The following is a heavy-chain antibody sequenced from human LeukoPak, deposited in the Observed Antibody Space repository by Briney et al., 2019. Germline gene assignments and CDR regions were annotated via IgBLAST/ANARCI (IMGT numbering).Heavy chain of an antibody. CDR1: GFTFSSYA. CDR2: ISGSGGST. J-gene: IGHJ4*02. Sequence: PGGSLRFSCAASGFTFSSYAMSWVRQAPGKGLEWVSAISGSGGSTYYADSVKGRFTISRDNSKNTLYLQMNSLRAEDTAVYYCAKCSLGLDYYDFWSGYSHLGYWGQGTLVTVSS. CDR3: AKCSLGLDYYDFWSGYSHLGY. V-gene: IGHV3-23*01. D-gene: IGHD3-3*01.